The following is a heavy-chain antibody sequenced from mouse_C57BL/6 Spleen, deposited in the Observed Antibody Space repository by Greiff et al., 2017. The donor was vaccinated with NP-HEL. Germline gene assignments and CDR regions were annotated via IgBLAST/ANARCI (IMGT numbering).Heavy chain of an antibody. CDR1: GYAFSSSW. CDR2: IYPGDGDT. J-gene: IGHJ2*01. V-gene: IGHV1-82*01. D-gene: IGHD1-1*01. CDR3: ARMRISYGSSEYYFDY. Sequence: VQLQQSGPELVKPGASVKISCKASGYAFSSSWMNWVKQRPGKGLEWIGRIYPGDGDTNYNGKFKGKATLTADKSSSTAYMQLSSLTSEDSAVYFCARMRISYGSSEYYFDYWGQGTTLTVSS.